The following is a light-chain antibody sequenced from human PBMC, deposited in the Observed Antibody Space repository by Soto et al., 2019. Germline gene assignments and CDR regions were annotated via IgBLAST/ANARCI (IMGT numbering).Light chain of an antibody. J-gene: IGLJ2*01. CDR1: SSYIL. CDR2: EGT. Sequence: QSALTQPDSVSGSPGQSITISYTGTSSYILVSWYQHHPGKLPKLIIYEGTKRASGVSNRFSGSGSGNTASLTISGLQAEDEADYYCCSFVGSSTVVVFGGGTKLTVL. CDR3: CSFVGSSTVVV. V-gene: IGLV2-23*03.